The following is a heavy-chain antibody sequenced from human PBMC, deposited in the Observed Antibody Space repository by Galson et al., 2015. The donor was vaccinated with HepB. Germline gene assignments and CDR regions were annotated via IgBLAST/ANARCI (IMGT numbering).Heavy chain of an antibody. D-gene: IGHD2-2*01. CDR3: ARASYCSSTTCLSWFDP. Sequence: SVKVSCKASGGTFSSYAISWVRQAPGQGLEWMGGIIPIFGTANYAQKFQGRVTIIADEPTSTAYMGLSSLRSDDTAIYYCARASYCSSTTCLSWFDPWGQGTLVTVSS. V-gene: IGHV1-69*13. CDR1: GGTFSSYA. J-gene: IGHJ5*02. CDR2: IIPIFGTA.